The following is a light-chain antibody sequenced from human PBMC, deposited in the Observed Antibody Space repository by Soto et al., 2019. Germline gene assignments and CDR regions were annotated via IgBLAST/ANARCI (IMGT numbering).Light chain of an antibody. CDR1: SRDVGGHKY. Sequence: QSALTQPASVSGSPGQSSTISCTGASRDVGGHKYISWYQQNPGKAHKLVIYDVNNRPSGVSHRFSGSKSGSTASLTISGLQAGDEADYYCFSYTYRGARVFGGGTKVTVL. CDR3: FSYTYRGARV. J-gene: IGLJ3*02. V-gene: IGLV2-14*01. CDR2: DVN.